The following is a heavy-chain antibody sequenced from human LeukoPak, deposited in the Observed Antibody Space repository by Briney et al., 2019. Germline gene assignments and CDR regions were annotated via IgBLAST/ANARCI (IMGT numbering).Heavy chain of an antibody. CDR1: GYTFTAYY. D-gene: IGHD3-10*01. CDR3: ASGHYYGSEKQFPQ. Sequence: ASVKVSCKASGYTFTAYYLYWMRRAPGRGLEWVGWIDPDSGDTNYAQNFQGRVTMNRDSPISTAYMELARLTSDDTAVYYCASGHYYGSEKQFPQWGQGTLVTVSS. CDR2: IDPDSGDT. V-gene: IGHV1-2*02. J-gene: IGHJ1*01.